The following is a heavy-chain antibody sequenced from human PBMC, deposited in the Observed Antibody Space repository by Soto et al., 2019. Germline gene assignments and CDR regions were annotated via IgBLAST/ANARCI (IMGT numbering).Heavy chain of an antibody. Sequence: EVQLVETGGGLIQPGGSLRLSCAASGFTVSSNYMSWVRQAPEKGLEWVSVIYSGGGTYYADSVKGRFTISRDNSKNTLYLQMNSLRAEDTAVYYCARGRAAAGRLDVWGQGTTVTVSS. CDR2: IYSGGGT. CDR3: ARGRAAAGRLDV. J-gene: IGHJ6*02. D-gene: IGHD6-13*01. V-gene: IGHV3-53*02. CDR1: GFTVSSNY.